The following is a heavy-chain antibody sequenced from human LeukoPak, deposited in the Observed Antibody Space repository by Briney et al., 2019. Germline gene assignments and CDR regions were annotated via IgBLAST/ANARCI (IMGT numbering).Heavy chain of an antibody. CDR2: INRNGGNT. CDR1: GFTFDDYG. Sequence: PGGSLRLSCAASGFTFDDYGMSWVRQPPGKGLEWVSGINRNGGNTGYADSVKGRFTISRDNAKNSLYLQMNSLRAEDTALYYCARLDDSSLARDVRHYYYYMDVWGKGTTVTVSS. D-gene: IGHD2-21*02. CDR3: ARLDDSSLARDVRHYYYYMDV. V-gene: IGHV3-20*04. J-gene: IGHJ6*03.